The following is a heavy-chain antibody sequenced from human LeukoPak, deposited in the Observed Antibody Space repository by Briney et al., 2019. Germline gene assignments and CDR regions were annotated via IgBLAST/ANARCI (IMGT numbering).Heavy chain of an antibody. CDR1: GYTFTSYG. J-gene: IGHJ6*02. Sequence: SVKVSCKASGYTFTSYGLSWVRQAPGQGLEWMGRIIPILGIANYAQKFQGRVTITADKSTSTAYMELSSLRSEDTAVYYCARASAFPQLIDYGMDVWGQGTTVTVSS. CDR2: IIPILGIA. CDR3: ARASAFPQLIDYGMDV. V-gene: IGHV1-69*04. D-gene: IGHD2/OR15-2a*01.